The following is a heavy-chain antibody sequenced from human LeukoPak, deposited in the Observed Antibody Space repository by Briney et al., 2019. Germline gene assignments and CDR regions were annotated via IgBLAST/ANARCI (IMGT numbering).Heavy chain of an antibody. Sequence: GASVKVSCKASVYTFTSYGISWVRQAPGQGLEWMGWISAYNGNTNYAQKLQGRVTMTTDTSTSTAYMELRSLRSDDTAVHYSARDLIGYSSGNNWFDPWGQGTLVTVSS. V-gene: IGHV1-18*01. J-gene: IGHJ5*02. CDR2: ISAYNGNT. CDR1: VYTFTSYG. D-gene: IGHD6-19*01. CDR3: ARDLIGYSSGNNWFDP.